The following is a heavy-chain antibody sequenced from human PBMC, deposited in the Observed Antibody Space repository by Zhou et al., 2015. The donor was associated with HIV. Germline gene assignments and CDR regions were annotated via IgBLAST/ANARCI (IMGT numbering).Heavy chain of an antibody. CDR3: GRSTRYREYYYYAINV. CDR2: ITPMFQTH. Sequence: CGGTFSGSDLSWVRQAPGQGLEWMGRITPMFQTHNYAEKFRARLNITVDRHTSAAYMELSSLTSEDAAVYYCGRSTRYREYYYYAINVWGQGTTVTVSS. CDR1: GGTFSGSD. D-gene: IGHD3-9*01. V-gene: IGHV1-69*06. J-gene: IGHJ6*02.